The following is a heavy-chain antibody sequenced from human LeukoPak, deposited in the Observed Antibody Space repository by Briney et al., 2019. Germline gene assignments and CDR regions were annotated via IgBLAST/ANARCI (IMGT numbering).Heavy chain of an antibody. CDR1: GFTFSSHA. V-gene: IGHV3-23*01. Sequence: GGSLRLSCAASGFTFSSHAMSWVRQGPGKGLEWVSAISGSGVSTYYAESVKGRFTISRDNSKNTLYLQMNSLRAEDTAVYYCAKDSDFWSGYLDYWGQGTLVTVSS. D-gene: IGHD3-3*01. CDR3: AKDSDFWSGYLDY. J-gene: IGHJ4*02. CDR2: ISGSGVST.